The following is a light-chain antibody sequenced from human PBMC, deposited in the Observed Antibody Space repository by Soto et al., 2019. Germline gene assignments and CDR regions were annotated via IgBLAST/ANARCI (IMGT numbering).Light chain of an antibody. V-gene: IGKV3-15*01. J-gene: IGKJ1*01. CDR3: QQYNNWPPDRT. Sequence: EIVMTQSPATLSVSPGERATLSCRASQSVSSNLAWYQQKPGQAPRLLIYGASTRATGIPARFSGSGSGTEFTLNISILQSENFAIYFCQQYNNWPPDRTFGQGTKVEIK. CDR2: GAS. CDR1: QSVSSN.